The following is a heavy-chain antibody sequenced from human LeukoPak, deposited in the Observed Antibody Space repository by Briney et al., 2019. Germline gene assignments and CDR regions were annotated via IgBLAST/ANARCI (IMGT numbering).Heavy chain of an antibody. CDR2: IYYSGST. V-gene: IGHV4-59*01. Sequence: SETLSLTCTVSGGSISSYYWSWIRQPPGKGLEWIGYIYYSGSTNYNPSLKSRVTISVDTSKNQFSLKLSSVTAADTAVYYCASSGDYNCWSGYYTLDREHYYYYYMDVWGKGTTVTVSS. CDR3: ASSGDYNCWSGYYTLDREHYYYYYMDV. D-gene: IGHD3-3*01. J-gene: IGHJ6*03. CDR1: GGSISSYY.